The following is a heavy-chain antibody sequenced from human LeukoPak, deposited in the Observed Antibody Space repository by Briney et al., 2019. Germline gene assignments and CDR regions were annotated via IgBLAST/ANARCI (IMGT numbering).Heavy chain of an antibody. CDR2: ISGSGGST. CDR3: AKAGDSSGWYKTYYFDY. CDR1: GFTLRSYD. Sequence: GGSLRLSCAASGFTLRSYDMSWVRQAPGKGLEWVSGISGSGGSTYYADSVKGRFTISRDNSKNTLYLQMNSLRAEDTAVYYCAKAGDSSGWYKTYYFDYWGQGTLVTVSS. D-gene: IGHD6-19*01. J-gene: IGHJ4*02. V-gene: IGHV3-23*01.